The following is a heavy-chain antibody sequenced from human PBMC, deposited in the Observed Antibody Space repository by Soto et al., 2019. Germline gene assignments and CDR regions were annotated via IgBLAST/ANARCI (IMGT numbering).Heavy chain of an antibody. CDR3: ARECRIQLWLSLYYYYGTDV. CDR2: ISYDGSNK. V-gene: IGHV3-30-3*01. D-gene: IGHD5-18*01. CDR1: GFTSSRYS. J-gene: IGHJ6*02. Sequence: GGSLRLSFAASGFTSSRYSMHWVRQAPGKGLEWVAVISYDGSNKYYADSVKGRFTISRDNSKNTLYLQMNSLRAEDTAVYYCARECRIQLWLSLYYYYGTDVWGQGTTVTVSS.